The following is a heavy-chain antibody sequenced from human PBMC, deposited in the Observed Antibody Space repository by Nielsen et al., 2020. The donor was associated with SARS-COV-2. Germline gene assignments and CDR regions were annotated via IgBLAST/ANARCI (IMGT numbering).Heavy chain of an antibody. V-gene: IGHV4-34*01. D-gene: IGHD2/OR15-2a*01. Sequence: SETLSLTCTVYGGSFSDYYWTWIRQPPGKGLEWIGEINHSGSTNYNPSLKSRVTISVDTSKNQFSLKLSSVTAADTAIYYCARQWISNIATPHWGQGTLVTVSS. J-gene: IGHJ4*02. CDR1: GGSFSDYY. CDR2: INHSGST. CDR3: ARQWISNIATPH.